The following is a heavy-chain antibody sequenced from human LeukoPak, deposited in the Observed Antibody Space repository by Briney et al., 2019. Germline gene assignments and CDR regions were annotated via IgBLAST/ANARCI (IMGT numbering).Heavy chain of an antibody. V-gene: IGHV3-9*01. Sequence: GGSLRLSCAASGFTFDDYAMHWVRQAPGKGLEWVSGISWNSGSIGYADSVKGRFTISRDNAKNSLYLQMNSLRAEDTALYYCAKGARIAVAGSYYFDYWGQGTLVTVSS. CDR2: ISWNSGSI. CDR1: GFTFDDYA. CDR3: AKGARIAVAGSYYFDY. D-gene: IGHD6-19*01. J-gene: IGHJ4*02.